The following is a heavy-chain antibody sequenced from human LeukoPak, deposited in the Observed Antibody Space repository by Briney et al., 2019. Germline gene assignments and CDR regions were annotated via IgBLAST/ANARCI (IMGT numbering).Heavy chain of an antibody. J-gene: IGHJ4*02. CDR1: GGSISSYY. D-gene: IGHD5-24*01. CDR3: ARGDVGDFDY. CDR2: IYYSGNT. Sequence: PSETLSLTCTVSGGSISSYYWSWIRQPPGKGLEGIGYIYYSGNTNYNPSLKSRVTISVDTSKNQFSLKLSSVTAADTAVYYCARGDVGDFDYWGQGTLVTVSS. V-gene: IGHV4-59*01.